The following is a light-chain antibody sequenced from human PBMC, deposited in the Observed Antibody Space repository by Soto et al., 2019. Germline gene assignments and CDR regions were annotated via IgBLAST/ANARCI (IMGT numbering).Light chain of an antibody. J-gene: IGKJ2*01. CDR3: QQYGSSPYT. V-gene: IGKV3-20*01. CDR1: QSVSSNH. CDR2: GAS. Sequence: EMVLTQSPGSLSLSPRERATLACRASQSVSSNHLAWYQQKPGQAPRLLIYGASRRATSIPDRFSGSGSGTEFTLTISRRAPEDFAVYYCQQYGSSPYTFGQGTKVEIK.